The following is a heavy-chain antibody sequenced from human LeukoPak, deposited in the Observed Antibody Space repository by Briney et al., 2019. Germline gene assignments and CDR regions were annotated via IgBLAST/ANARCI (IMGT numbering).Heavy chain of an antibody. CDR2: IWHDGSNK. J-gene: IGHJ5*02. CDR3: ARDYDSRGYSPWFDP. D-gene: IGHD3-22*01. CDR1: GFPFSNYV. V-gene: IGHV3-33*01. Sequence: PGGSLRLSCAASGFPFSNYVMHWVRQAPGKGLEWVAVIWHDGSNKYYADSVKGRFTISRDNSKNTLHLQMNSLRAEDTAVYYCARDYDSRGYSPWFDPWGQGTLVTVSS.